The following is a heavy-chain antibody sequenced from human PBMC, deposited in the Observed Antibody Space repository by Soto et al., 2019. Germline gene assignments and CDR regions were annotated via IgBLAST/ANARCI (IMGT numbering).Heavy chain of an antibody. CDR2: IYSGGSP. CDR3: ARTNLGAFHI. CDR1: GFTVSSNY. J-gene: IGHJ3*02. D-gene: IGHD1-1*01. V-gene: IGHV3-66*01. Sequence: EVQLVESGGGLVQPGGSLRLSCAASGFTVSSNYMHWVRQAPEKGLEWVSVIYSGGSPYYADSVKGRFTISRANSKNTLNLQMNSLRAEDTAVYYCARTNLGAFHIWGQGTMVTVSS.